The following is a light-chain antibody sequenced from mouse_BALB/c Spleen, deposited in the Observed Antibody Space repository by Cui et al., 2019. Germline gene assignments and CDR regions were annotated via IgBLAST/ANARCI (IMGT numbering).Light chain of an antibody. CDR2: RTS. V-gene: IGKV4-58*01. CDR3: QQWSGYPFT. CDR1: SSVSSSY. J-gene: IGKJ2*01. Sequence: ENVPSQSPAIMAASLGQKVTMTCSVSSSVSSSYLHWYQQKSGASPKPLIHRTSNLASGVPARFSGSGSGTSYSLTISSVEAEDDATYYGQQWSGYPFTFGGGTKLEIK.